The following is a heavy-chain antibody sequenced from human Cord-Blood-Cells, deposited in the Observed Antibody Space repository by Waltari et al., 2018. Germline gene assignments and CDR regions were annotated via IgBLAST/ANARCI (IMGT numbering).Heavy chain of an antibody. V-gene: IGHV3-7*01. J-gene: IGHJ2*01. CDR3: ARGAAADGYFDL. Sequence: EVQLVESGGGLVQPGGSLRLSCAASGFTFSSYWMSWVRQDPGKGLEWVANIKQDGSEEYYVDSVKGRFTISRDNAKDSLYLQMNRLRAEDTAVYYCARGAAADGYFDLWGRGTLGTVSS. CDR2: IKQDGSEE. D-gene: IGHD6-13*01. CDR1: GFTFSSYW.